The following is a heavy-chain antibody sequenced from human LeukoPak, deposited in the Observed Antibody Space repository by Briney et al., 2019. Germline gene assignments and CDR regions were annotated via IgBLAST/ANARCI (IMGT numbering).Heavy chain of an antibody. CDR3: ARADSLYSSGWFR. J-gene: IGHJ4*02. CDR1: GGSISSYY. Sequence: SETLSLTCTVSGGSISSYYWSWIRQSPGKGLEWIGKFYNSGSTNYNPSLKSRVTISVDTSKNQLSLKLSSVTAADTAVYYCARADSLYSSGWFRWGQGTLVTVSS. CDR2: FYNSGST. D-gene: IGHD6-19*01. V-gene: IGHV4-59*12.